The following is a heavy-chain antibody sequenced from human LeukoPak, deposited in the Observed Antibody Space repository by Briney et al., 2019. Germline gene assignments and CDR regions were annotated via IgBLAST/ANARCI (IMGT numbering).Heavy chain of an antibody. D-gene: IGHD3-10*01. Sequence: ASVKVSCKASGYTFTTYHIHWVRQALGQGLEWMGIINPSSGGTTYAQKFQGRVTMTRDTSTSTLYMELSSLRSEDTAVYYCARVVVRGVYYMDVWGKGTTVTVSS. CDR3: ARVVVRGVYYMDV. J-gene: IGHJ6*03. CDR2: INPSSGGT. V-gene: IGHV1-46*01. CDR1: GYTFTTYH.